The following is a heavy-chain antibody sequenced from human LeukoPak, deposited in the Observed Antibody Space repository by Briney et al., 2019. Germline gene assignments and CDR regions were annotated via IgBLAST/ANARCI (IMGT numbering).Heavy chain of an antibody. CDR1: GFTFSSYA. CDR3: AKGDSSGYYYNWFDP. Sequence: GGSLRLSCAASGFTFSSYAMSWVRQAPGKGLEWVSAISGSGGSTYYADSVKGRFTISRDNSKNTLYLQMNSLRAEDTAVYYCAKGDSSGYYYNWFDPWGQGTLVTVSS. D-gene: IGHD3-22*01. J-gene: IGHJ5*02. V-gene: IGHV3-23*01. CDR2: ISGSGGST.